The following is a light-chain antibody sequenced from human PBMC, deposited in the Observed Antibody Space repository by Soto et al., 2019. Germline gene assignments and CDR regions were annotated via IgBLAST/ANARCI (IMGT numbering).Light chain of an antibody. J-gene: IGKJ4*01. Sequence: EFVLTQSPGTLSLSPGERATLSCRASHTVRNNYLAWYQQKPGQAPRLLIYDASSRATGIPDRFSGGGSGTDFTLTISRLEPEDFAVYYCQQFSSYPLTFGRGTKVDIK. CDR1: HTVRNNY. V-gene: IGKV3-20*01. CDR3: QQFSSYPLT. CDR2: DAS.